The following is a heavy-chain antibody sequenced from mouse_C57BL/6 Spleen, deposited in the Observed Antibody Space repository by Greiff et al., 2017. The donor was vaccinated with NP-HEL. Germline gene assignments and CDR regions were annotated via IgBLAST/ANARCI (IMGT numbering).Heavy chain of an antibody. CDR3: AREKNDYDGGARNATDY. CDR2: INPNSGTT. D-gene: IGHD2-4*01. Sequence: EVQLQQSGPELVKPGASVKISCKASGYSFTDYNMNWVKQSNGKSLEWIGVINPNSGTTSYNQKFKGKATLTVDQSASTAYMQRNSLTSEDSAVYYGAREKNDYDGGARNATDYWGQGTSVTVSS. J-gene: IGHJ4*01. CDR1: GYSFTDYN. V-gene: IGHV1-39*01.